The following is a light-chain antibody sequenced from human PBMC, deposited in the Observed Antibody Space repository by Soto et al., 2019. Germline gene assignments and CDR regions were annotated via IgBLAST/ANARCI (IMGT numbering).Light chain of an antibody. J-gene: IGKJ1*01. CDR3: QHYYSYSEA. Sequence: DIQMTQSPSTLSVSVGDRVTITCRASQTISSWLAWYQQKPGKAPKLLIYKASTLKSGVPSRFSGSGSGTEFTLTISSLQPDDFATYYCQHYYSYSEAFGQGTKVELK. CDR1: QTISSW. V-gene: IGKV1-5*03. CDR2: KAS.